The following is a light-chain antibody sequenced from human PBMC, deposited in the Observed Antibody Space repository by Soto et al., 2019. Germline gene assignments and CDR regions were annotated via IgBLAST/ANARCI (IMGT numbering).Light chain of an antibody. V-gene: IGLV1-51*01. CDR3: GAWDSGLSGVL. CDR1: TSNIGNNY. CDR2: DTN. Sequence: QSVLTRPPSVSAAPGQQVTISCSGETSNIGNNYVSWYQQLPGAAPKLLIYDTNNRPSEIPDRFSGSRSGTSATLAITGLQTGDEAVYYCGAWDSGLSGVLFGGGTKLTVL. J-gene: IGLJ2*01.